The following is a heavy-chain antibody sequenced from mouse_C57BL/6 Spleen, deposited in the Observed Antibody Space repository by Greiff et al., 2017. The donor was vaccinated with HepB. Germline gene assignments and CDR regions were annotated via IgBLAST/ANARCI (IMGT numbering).Heavy chain of an antibody. Sequence: VKLMESGAELVKPGASVKISCKASGYAFSSYWMNWVKQRPGKGLEWIGQIYPGDGDTNYNGKFKGKATLTADKSSSTAYMQLSSLTSEDSAVYFCARNGRDAMDYWGQGTSVTVSS. CDR3: ARNGRDAMDY. J-gene: IGHJ4*01. CDR1: GYAFSSYW. CDR2: IYPGDGDT. V-gene: IGHV1-80*01.